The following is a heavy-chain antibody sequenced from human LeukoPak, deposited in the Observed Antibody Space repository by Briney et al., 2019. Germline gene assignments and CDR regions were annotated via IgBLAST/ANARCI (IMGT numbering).Heavy chain of an antibody. V-gene: IGHV4-31*03. D-gene: IGHD6-19*01. J-gene: IGHJ4*02. CDR1: GGSISSGGYY. Sequence: PSQTLSLTCTVSGGSISSGGYYWSWIRQHPGKGLEWIGEINHSGSTNYNPSLKSRVTISVDTSKNQFSLKLSSVTAADTAVYYCARGKWLGLHLDYWGQGTLVTVSS. CDR3: ARGKWLGLHLDY. CDR2: INHSGST.